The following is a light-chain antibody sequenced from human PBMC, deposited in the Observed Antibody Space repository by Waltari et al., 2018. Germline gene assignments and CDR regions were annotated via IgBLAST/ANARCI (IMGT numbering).Light chain of an antibody. CDR2: DVS. CDR3: CSYAGSYVV. J-gene: IGLJ2*01. Sequence: QSALTQPRPVSGSPGQSVTLSCTGTSSDVGGYNYVSWYQQHPGKAPKLMIYDVSKRPSGGPDLFSGSKSGNTASLTISGLQAEDEADYYCCSYAGSYVVFGGGTKLTVL. V-gene: IGLV2-11*01. CDR1: SSDVGGYNY.